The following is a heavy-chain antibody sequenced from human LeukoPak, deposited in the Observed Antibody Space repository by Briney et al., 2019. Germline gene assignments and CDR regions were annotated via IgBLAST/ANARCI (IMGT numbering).Heavy chain of an antibody. Sequence: PSETLSLTCTVSGGSVSSGSYYWSWIRQPPGRGLEWIGYIYYSGSTNYNPSLKSRVTISVDTSKNQFSLKLSSVTAADTAVYYCARARTAPVYYYYYYGMDVWGQGTTVTVSS. J-gene: IGHJ6*02. CDR2: IYYSGST. CDR1: GGSVSSGSYY. CDR3: ARARTAPVYYYYYYGMDV. D-gene: IGHD1-1*01. V-gene: IGHV4-61*01.